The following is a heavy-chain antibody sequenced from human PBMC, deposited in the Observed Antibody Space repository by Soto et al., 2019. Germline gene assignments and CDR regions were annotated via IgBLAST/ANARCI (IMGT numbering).Heavy chain of an antibody. J-gene: IGHJ6*02. CDR3: ARHGLGPFYYYGMDV. CDR2: IYYSGST. CDR1: GGSISSSSYY. V-gene: IGHV4-39*01. Sequence: SETLSLTCTVSGGSISSSSYYWGWIRQPPGKGLEWIGSIYYSGSTYYNPSLKSRVTISVDTSKNQFSLKLSSVTAADTAVYYCARHGLGPFYYYGMDVWGQGTTVPVSS.